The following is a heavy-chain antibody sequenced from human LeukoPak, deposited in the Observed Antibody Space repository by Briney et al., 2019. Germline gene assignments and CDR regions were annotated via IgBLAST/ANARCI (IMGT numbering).Heavy chain of an antibody. V-gene: IGHV3-48*03. J-gene: IGHJ4*02. CDR1: GFTFSSYE. CDR3: ARQVRSSSHKFDY. D-gene: IGHD6-13*01. CDR2: ISSSGSTI. Sequence: GGSLRLSCAASGFTFSSYEMNWVRQAPGKGLEWVSYISSSGSTIYYADSVKGRFTISRDNSKNTLYLQMNSLRAEDTAVYYCARQVRSSSHKFDYWGQGTLVTVSS.